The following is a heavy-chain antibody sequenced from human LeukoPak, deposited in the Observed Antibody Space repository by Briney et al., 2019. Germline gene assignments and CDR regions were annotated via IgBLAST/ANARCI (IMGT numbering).Heavy chain of an antibody. J-gene: IGHJ6*03. D-gene: IGHD3-10*01. CDR2: IYYSGST. Sequence: PSETLSLTCTVSGGSISSNNYYWGWIRQPPGEGLEWIGSIYYSGSTYYNPSLKSRVTISVDTSKNQFSLKLSSVTAADTAVYYCARDRGAPGYYYYMDVWGKGTTVTISS. CDR3: ARDRGAPGYYYYMDV. V-gene: IGHV4-39*07. CDR1: GGSISSNNYY.